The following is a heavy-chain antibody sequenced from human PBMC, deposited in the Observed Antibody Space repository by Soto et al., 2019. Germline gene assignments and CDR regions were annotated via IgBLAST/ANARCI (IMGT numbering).Heavy chain of an antibody. J-gene: IGHJ3*02. CDR2: IIPIFGTA. V-gene: IGHV1-69*13. D-gene: IGHD6-19*01. CDR3: ASPIAVAGMDDAFDI. Sequence: ASVKVSCKASGGTFSSYAISWVRQAPGQGLEWMGGIIPIFGTANYAQKFQGRVTITADESTSTAYMELSSLRSEYTAVYYCASPIAVAGMDDAFDIWGQGTMVTVSS. CDR1: GGTFSSYA.